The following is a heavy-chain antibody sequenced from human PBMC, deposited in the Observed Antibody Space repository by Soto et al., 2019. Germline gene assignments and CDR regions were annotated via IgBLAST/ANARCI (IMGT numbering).Heavy chain of an antibody. CDR3: VTDRPYQHSRGWYGPGEY. J-gene: IGHJ4*02. D-gene: IGHD6-19*01. CDR2: FDPEDGET. V-gene: IGHV1-24*01. CDR1: EYTLTELY. Sequence: ASVMFFGTFSEYTLTELYIHWVRPAHGTGLEWMGGFDPEDGETIYAQKFQGRVTMTEDTSTDTAYMELSSLRSEDTAVYYCVTDRPYQHSRGWYGPGEYWGQATLVTVSS.